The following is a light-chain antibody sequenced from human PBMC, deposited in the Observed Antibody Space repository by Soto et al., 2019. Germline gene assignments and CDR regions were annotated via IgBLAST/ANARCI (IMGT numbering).Light chain of an antibody. CDR3: SSYTSKSSLI. V-gene: IGLV2-14*01. J-gene: IGLJ2*01. CDR2: EVT. Sequence: QSALTQPASVSGSPGQSITISCTGTNNDVGAYPYVSWYQQHPGTAPKLIIYEVTNRPSGISDRFSGSKSGNTASLTIPGLQAEDESDYYCSSYTSKSSLIFGGGTKLTVL. CDR1: NNDVGAYPY.